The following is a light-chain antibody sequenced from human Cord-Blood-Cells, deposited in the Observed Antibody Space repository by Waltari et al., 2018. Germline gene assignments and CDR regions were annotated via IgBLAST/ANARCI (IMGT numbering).Light chain of an antibody. CDR3: QQYGSSPYS. Sequence: EILLTQSPGTLSLSPGERATLSRRASQSVSSSYLAWYQQKPGQAPRLLIYGASSRATGIPDRFSGSGSGTYFTLTISSLEPEDFAVYYCQQYGSSPYSFGQGTKVEIK. J-gene: IGKJ2*03. CDR1: QSVSSSY. V-gene: IGKV3-20*01. CDR2: GAS.